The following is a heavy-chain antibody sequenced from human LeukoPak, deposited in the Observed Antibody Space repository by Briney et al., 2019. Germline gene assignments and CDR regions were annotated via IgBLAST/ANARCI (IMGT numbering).Heavy chain of an antibody. Sequence: PSETLSLTCTVSGVSISSYHWSWLRQPAGKGLEWIGRIYTSGSTNYNPSLKSRVTMSVDTSKKQFSLKLSSVTAADTAVYYCARDCSSWSLYYLDYWGQGTLVTVSS. J-gene: IGHJ4*02. CDR2: IYTSGST. D-gene: IGHD6-13*01. CDR3: ARDCSSWSLYYLDY. CDR1: GVSISSYH. V-gene: IGHV4-4*07.